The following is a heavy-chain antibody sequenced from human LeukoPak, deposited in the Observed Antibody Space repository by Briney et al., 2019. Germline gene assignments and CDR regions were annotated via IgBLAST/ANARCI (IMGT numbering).Heavy chain of an antibody. CDR3: ARGAVWYDSSGYVDY. D-gene: IGHD3-22*01. V-gene: IGHV5-51*01. Sequence: GESLKISCKGSGYSFTSYWIGWVRQMPGKGLEWMGIIYPGDSDTRYSPSFQGQVTISADKSISTAYLQWSSLKASDTDMYYCARGAVWYDSSGYVDYWGQGTLVTVSS. J-gene: IGHJ4*02. CDR1: GYSFTSYW. CDR2: IYPGDSDT.